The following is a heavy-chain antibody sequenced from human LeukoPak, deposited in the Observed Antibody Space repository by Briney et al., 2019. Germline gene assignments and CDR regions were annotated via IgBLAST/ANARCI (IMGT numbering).Heavy chain of an antibody. D-gene: IGHD1-26*01. V-gene: IGHV4-59*01. Sequence: SETLSLPCTVSGGSISSFYWSWIRQPPGKGLEWIGYIYYSGYTNYNPSLKNRAAISVDTSKNQFSLKLSSVTAADTAVYYCARGYSGSYGRFDYWGQGTLATVSS. CDR2: IYYSGYT. CDR3: ARGYSGSYGRFDY. CDR1: GGSISSFY. J-gene: IGHJ4*02.